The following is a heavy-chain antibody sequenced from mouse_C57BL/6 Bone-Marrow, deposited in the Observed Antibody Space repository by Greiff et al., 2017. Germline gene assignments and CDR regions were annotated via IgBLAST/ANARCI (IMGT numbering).Heavy chain of an antibody. D-gene: IGHD1-1*01. CDR3: GRRGAVVDLYAMDY. CDR1: GYAFSSSW. CDR2: IYPGDGDT. Sequence: QVQLKQSGPELVKPGASVKISCKASGYAFSSSWMNWVKQRPGKGLEWIGRIYPGDGDTNYNGKFKGKATLTADKSSSTAYMQLSSLTSEDSAVYFCGRRGAVVDLYAMDYWGQGTSVTVSA. V-gene: IGHV1-82*01. J-gene: IGHJ4*01.